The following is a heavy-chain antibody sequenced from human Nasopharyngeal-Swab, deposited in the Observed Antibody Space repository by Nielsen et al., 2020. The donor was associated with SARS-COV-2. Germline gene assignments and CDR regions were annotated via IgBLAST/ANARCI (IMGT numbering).Heavy chain of an antibody. CDR3: ARDGGTTVDYYDSSGYDY. Sequence: GESLKISCAASGFTFSSYWMSWVRQAPGKGLEWVANIKQDGSEKYYVDSVKGRFTISRDNAKNSLYLQMNSLRAEDTAVYYCARDGGTTVDYYDSSGYDYWGQGTLVTVSS. D-gene: IGHD3-22*01. CDR2: IKQDGSEK. J-gene: IGHJ4*02. CDR1: GFTFSSYW. V-gene: IGHV3-7*01.